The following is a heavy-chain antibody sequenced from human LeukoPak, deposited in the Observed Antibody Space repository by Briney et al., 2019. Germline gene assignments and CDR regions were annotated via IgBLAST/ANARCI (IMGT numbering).Heavy chain of an antibody. CDR1: GTSISSGGYY. Sequence: PSQTLSLTCTVSGTSISSGGYYWSWIRQPPGKGLEWIGQNSHTGSTYYNSPLKSRVTMSVDRSKNQFSLKLSSVTAADTAIYYCARQDGNYRHLDYWGQGTLVTVSS. V-gene: IGHV4-30-2*01. CDR2: NSHTGST. J-gene: IGHJ4*02. CDR3: ARQDGNYRHLDY. D-gene: IGHD1-7*01.